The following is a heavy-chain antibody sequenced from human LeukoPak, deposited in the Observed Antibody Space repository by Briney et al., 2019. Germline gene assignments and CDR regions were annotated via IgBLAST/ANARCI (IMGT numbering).Heavy chain of an antibody. V-gene: IGHV1-18*01. CDR3: ARDKGSGSYHEAHY. CDR2: ISAYNGNT. Sequence: ASVKVSSMASGYTFTSYGISWVRQAPGQGLEWMGGISAYNGNTSYAQKLQGRVTMTTDTSTCTAYMERRSLRSDDTAVYYCARDKGSGSYHEAHYWGQGTLVTVSS. J-gene: IGHJ4*02. D-gene: IGHD1-26*01. CDR1: GYTFTSYG.